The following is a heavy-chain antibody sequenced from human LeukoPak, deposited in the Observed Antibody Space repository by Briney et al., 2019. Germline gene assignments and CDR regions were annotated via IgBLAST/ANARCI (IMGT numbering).Heavy chain of an antibody. D-gene: IGHD4-17*01. J-gene: IGHJ4*02. Sequence: PGGSLRLSCAASGFTFSSYAMSWIRQPPGKGLEWIGYIYYSGSTNYNPSLKSRVTISVDTSKNQFSLKLSSVTAADTAVYYCARVSGPDCGDSSLHFDYWGQGTLVTVSS. CDR2: IYYSGST. CDR3: ARVSGPDCGDSSLHFDY. CDR1: GFTFSSYA. V-gene: IGHV4-59*01.